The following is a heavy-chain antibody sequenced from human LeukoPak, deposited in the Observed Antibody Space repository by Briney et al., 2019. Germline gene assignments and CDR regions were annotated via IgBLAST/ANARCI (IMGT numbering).Heavy chain of an antibody. D-gene: IGHD6-19*01. V-gene: IGHV4-39*01. CDR2: IYDSGST. J-gene: IGHJ4*02. Sequence: SETLSLTCTVSSGSISNSNNYWGWIRQPPGKGLEWIGSIYDSGSTYYNPSLESRVTISADTSKKQFSLKLSSVTAADTAVYYCARHNSVAGALDYWGQGTRVIVSS. CDR1: SGSISNSNNY. CDR3: ARHNSVAGALDY.